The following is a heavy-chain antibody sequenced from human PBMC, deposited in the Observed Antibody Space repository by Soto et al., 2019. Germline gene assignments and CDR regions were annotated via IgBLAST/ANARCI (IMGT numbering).Heavy chain of an antibody. CDR3: ARGRSPRPIFGVVITHYYYGMDV. CDR2: IIPIFGTA. V-gene: IGHV1-69*01. D-gene: IGHD3-3*01. Sequence: QVQLVQSGAEVKKPGSSVKVSCKASGGTFSSYAISWVRQAPGQGLEWMGGIIPIFGTANYAQKFQGRVTITADESTSTAYTELSSLRSEDTAVYYCARGRSPRPIFGVVITHYYYGMDVWGQGTTVTVSS. J-gene: IGHJ6*02. CDR1: GGTFSSYA.